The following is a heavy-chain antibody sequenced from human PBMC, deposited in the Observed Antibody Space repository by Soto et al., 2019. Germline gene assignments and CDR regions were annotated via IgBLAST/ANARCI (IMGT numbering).Heavy chain of an antibody. J-gene: IGHJ3*01. D-gene: IGHD3-22*01. CDR3: ARDGRLYDSGSYDIDNDACDV. CDR1: RYTFTGYH. V-gene: IGHV1-2*02. Sequence: ASLKVSCKASRYTFTGYHMHWGRHAPGQGLEGMGWINPNSGGTNYAQQFQGRVTMNRDTSISTAYMEVSMLRYYDTAVYYCARDGRLYDSGSYDIDNDACDVWGQGTMVTVSS. CDR2: INPNSGGT.